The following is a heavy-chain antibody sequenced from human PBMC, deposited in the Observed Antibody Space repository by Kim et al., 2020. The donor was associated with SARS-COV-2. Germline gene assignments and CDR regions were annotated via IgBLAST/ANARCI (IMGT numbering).Heavy chain of an antibody. V-gene: IGHV3-11*04. J-gene: IGHJ2*01. Sequence: RFTISRDNAKNSLYLQMNSLRAEDTAVYYCARHSVLLWFGDPKRGWYFDLWGRGTLVTVSS. D-gene: IGHD3-10*01. CDR3: ARHSVLLWFGDPKRGWYFDL.